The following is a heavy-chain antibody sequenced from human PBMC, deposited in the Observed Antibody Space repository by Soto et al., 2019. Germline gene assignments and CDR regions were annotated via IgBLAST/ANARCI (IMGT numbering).Heavy chain of an antibody. CDR1: GGSISNCY. CDR2: IDNSGST. Sequence: SETLSLTCTVSGGSISNCYCNWIRQPAGKGLEWIGRIDNSGSTNYNPSLKSRITMSADTSRNQFSLKLNSVTAADTAVYYCARGGQDFWSGPFDYWGQGALVTVSS. D-gene: IGHD3-3*01. V-gene: IGHV4-4*07. J-gene: IGHJ4*02. CDR3: ARGGQDFWSGPFDY.